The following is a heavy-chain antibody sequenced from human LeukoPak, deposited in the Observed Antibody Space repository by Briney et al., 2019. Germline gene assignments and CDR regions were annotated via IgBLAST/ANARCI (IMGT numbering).Heavy chain of an antibody. CDR3: GRFVPYNSGYIDY. V-gene: IGHV4-59*01. Sequence: SETLSLTCSVSVGLIKIYDGIGIRQPPGKGLEWIGYIYYSGSTNYNPSLKSRVTISLDTSKNQFSLKLSSVNAADTAVYVCGRFVPYNSGYIDYWGQGTLVTVSS. CDR1: VGLIKIYD. D-gene: IGHD5-18*01. J-gene: IGHJ4*02. CDR2: IYYSGST.